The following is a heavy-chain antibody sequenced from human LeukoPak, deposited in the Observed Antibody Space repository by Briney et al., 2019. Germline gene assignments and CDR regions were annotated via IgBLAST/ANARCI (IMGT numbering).Heavy chain of an antibody. D-gene: IGHD3-22*01. CDR3: ARYDDTSDLAFDI. CDR1: GYTFTGYY. V-gene: IGHV1-2*02. Sequence: ASVKVSCKASGYTFTGYYMHWVRQAPGQGLEWMGWISPHSGGTNYAHKFQGRVTMTRDTSISTAYMELSRLTSDDTAVYYCARYDDTSDLAFDIWGQGTMVTVSS. CDR2: ISPHSGGT. J-gene: IGHJ3*02.